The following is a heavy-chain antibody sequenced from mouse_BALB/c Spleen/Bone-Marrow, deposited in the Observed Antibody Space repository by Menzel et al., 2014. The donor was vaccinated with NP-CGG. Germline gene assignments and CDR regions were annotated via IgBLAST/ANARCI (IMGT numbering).Heavy chain of an antibody. V-gene: IGHV1S81*02. CDR2: INPSNGRT. J-gene: IGHJ4*01. Sequence: VQLQQSGDELVKPGASVKLSCMASGFTFTSYWIHWVKQRPGQGPEWIGEINPSNGRTNYNEKFKSKATLTEDKSSSTAYMQLGSLTSEDSAVYYCARDGNYRYAIDYWGQGTSVTVSS. CDR1: GFTFTSYW. CDR3: ARDGNYRYAIDY. D-gene: IGHD2-1*01.